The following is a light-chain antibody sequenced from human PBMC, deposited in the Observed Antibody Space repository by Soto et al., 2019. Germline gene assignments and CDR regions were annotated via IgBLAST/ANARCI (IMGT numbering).Light chain of an antibody. CDR3: QQYGSSPHT. V-gene: IGKV3-20*01. CDR1: QSVSSSY. J-gene: IGKJ2*01. Sequence: IVLTQSPGTLSLSPRDNDTLSCRASQSVSSSYIGWYQQKPGQAPRLLISGASNRATGIPDRFSGRGSGTDFTLTISSLEPADFAVYYCQQYGSSPHTFGQGTKVDIK. CDR2: GAS.